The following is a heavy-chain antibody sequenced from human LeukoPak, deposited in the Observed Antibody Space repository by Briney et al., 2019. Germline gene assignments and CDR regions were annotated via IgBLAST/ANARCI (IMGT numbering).Heavy chain of an antibody. CDR1: GFSFSTYW. J-gene: IGHJ3*02. CDR3: ARGGYTFEI. Sequence: PGGSLRLSCAASGFSFSTYWMSWVRQAPGKGLEWVANINQDGSDKNYLDPVKGRFTISRDNAQNSLYLQMNSLRAEDTAVFYCARGGYTFEIWGQGTMVTVSS. CDR2: INQDGSDK. V-gene: IGHV3-7*01. D-gene: IGHD2-2*02.